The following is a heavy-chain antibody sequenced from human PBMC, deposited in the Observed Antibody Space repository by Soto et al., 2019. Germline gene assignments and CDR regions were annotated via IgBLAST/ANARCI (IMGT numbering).Heavy chain of an antibody. CDR2: ISSSGSTI. Sequence: GGSLRLSCAASGFTFSSFEMNWVRQAPGKGLEWVSYISSSGSTIYYADSVKGRFTISRDNAKNSLYLQMKSLRAEDTSVYYCASQQAVWPYNSFDPWGQGTLVTVSS. V-gene: IGHV3-48*03. CDR1: GFTFSSFE. D-gene: IGHD2-8*01. J-gene: IGHJ5*02. CDR3: ASQQAVWPYNSFDP.